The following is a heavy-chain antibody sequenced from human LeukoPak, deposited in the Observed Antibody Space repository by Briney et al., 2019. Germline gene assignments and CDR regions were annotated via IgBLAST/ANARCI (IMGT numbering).Heavy chain of an antibody. CDR3: ARVRYRLAETYIDY. CDR2: INPNSGGT. J-gene: IGHJ4*02. D-gene: IGHD3-16*01. Sequence: GASVKVSCKASGGTFSSYAISWVRQAPGQGLEWMGWINPNSGGTNYAQKFQGRVTMTRDTSISTAYMELSRLRSDDTAVYYCARVRYRLAETYIDYWGQGTLATVSS. V-gene: IGHV1-2*02. CDR1: GGTFSSYA.